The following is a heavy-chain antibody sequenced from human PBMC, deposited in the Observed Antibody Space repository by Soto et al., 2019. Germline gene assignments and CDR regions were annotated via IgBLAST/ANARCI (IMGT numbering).Heavy chain of an antibody. CDR3: AKDILYSSWGLDY. CDR1: GFTFRNYA. Sequence: TGGSLRLSCAASGFTFRNYAMSWVRQAPGKGLEWVSSISGSGGSTYYADSVKGRFTISRDNSKNTLFLQMNSLRAEDTAVYYCAKDILYSSWGLDYRGQGTLVTVSS. D-gene: IGHD5-12*01. CDR2: ISGSGGST. V-gene: IGHV3-23*01. J-gene: IGHJ4*02.